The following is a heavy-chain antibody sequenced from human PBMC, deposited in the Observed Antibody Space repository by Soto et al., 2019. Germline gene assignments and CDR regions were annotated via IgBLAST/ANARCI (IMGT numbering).Heavy chain of an antibody. CDR2: IYYSGST. CDR3: ARRYYGSGSYRHWFDP. J-gene: IGHJ5*02. D-gene: IGHD3-10*01. CDR1: GGSMSSSSYY. V-gene: IGHV4-39*01. Sequence: SETLSLTCTVSGGSMSSSSYYWGWIRQPPGKGLEWIGSIYYSGSTYYNPSLKSRVTISVDTSKNQFSLKLSSVTAADTAVYYCARRYYGSGSYRHWFDPWGQGTLVTVSS.